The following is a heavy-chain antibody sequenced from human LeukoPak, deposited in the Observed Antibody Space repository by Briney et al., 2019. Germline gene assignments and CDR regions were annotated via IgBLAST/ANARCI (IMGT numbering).Heavy chain of an antibody. D-gene: IGHD3-10*01. V-gene: IGHV1-69*02. CDR3: ASQSAYRSVSGAYDI. CDR2: IIPILGIA. J-gene: IGHJ3*02. Sequence: SVKVSCKASGGTFSGYTISWVRQAAGQGLEWRGRIIPILGIANYAQKFQGRVTMTADKSTSTAYMELSSLRSEDTAVYYCASQSAYRSVSGAYDIWGQGTMVTVSS. CDR1: GGTFSGYT.